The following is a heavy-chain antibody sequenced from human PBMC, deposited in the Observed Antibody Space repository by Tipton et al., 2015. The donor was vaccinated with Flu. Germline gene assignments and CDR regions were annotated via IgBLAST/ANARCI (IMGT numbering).Heavy chain of an antibody. CDR1: GDSISSSSYY. V-gene: IGHV4-39*07. J-gene: IGHJ5*02. Sequence: TLSLTCTVSGDSISSSSYYWGWIRQPPGEGLEWIGSIYYNGHIYYNPSLKSRVTISVDTSKDQFSLNLSSVTAADTAVYYCARACGSGGNRWFDPWGQGALVTVSS. CDR2: IYYNGHI. CDR3: ARACGSGGNRWFDP. D-gene: IGHD2-15*01.